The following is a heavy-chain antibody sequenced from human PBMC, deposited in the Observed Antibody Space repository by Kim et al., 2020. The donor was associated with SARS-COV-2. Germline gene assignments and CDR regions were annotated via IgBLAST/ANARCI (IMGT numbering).Heavy chain of an antibody. D-gene: IGHD3-10*01. Sequence: SETLSLTCAVYGGSFSGYYWSWIRQPPGKGLEWIGEINHSGSTNYNPSLKSRVTISVDTSKNQFSLKLSSVTAADTAVYYCARGTTHPMVRGASRSFDPWGQGTLVTVSS. V-gene: IGHV4-34*01. J-gene: IGHJ5*02. CDR1: GGSFSGYY. CDR2: INHSGST. CDR3: ARGTTHPMVRGASRSFDP.